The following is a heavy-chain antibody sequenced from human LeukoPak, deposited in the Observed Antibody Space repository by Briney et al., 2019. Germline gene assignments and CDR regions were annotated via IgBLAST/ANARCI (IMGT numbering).Heavy chain of an antibody. Sequence: PGGSLRLSCAASGFTFDDYAMHWVRQAPGKGLEWVSGISWNSGSIGYADSVKGRFTISRDNAKNSLYLQMNSLRAEDTALYYCAKDTSYYYDSSGRFDYWGQGTLVTVSS. CDR2: ISWNSGSI. V-gene: IGHV3-9*01. D-gene: IGHD3-22*01. J-gene: IGHJ4*02. CDR3: AKDTSYYYDSSGRFDY. CDR1: GFTFDDYA.